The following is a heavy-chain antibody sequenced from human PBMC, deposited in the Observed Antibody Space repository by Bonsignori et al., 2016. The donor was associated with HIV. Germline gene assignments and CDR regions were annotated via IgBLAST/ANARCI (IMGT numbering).Heavy chain of an antibody. J-gene: IGHJ4*02. CDR2: LYRSGST. Sequence: PGKGLEWIGSLYRSGSTYYNPSLKYRVAISVDTSKNQFSLKVSSVTAADTAVYYCARQKSGSGTFHGGFDYWAREPWSPSPQ. CDR3: ARQKSGSGTFHGGFDY. D-gene: IGHD1-26*01. V-gene: IGHV4-38-2*01.